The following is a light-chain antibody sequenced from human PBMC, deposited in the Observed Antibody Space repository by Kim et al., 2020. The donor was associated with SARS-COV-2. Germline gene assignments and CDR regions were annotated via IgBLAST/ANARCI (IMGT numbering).Light chain of an antibody. Sequence: STRSASVGDRVTITCRASQSISSWLAWYQQKPGKAPKLLIYKASSLESGVPSRFSGSGSGTEFTLTISSLQPDDFATYYCQQQFTFGPGTKVDIK. CDR3: QQQFT. CDR2: KAS. CDR1: QSISSW. J-gene: IGKJ3*01. V-gene: IGKV1-5*03.